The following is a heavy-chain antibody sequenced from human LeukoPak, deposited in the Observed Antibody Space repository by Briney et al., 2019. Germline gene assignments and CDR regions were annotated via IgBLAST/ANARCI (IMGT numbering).Heavy chain of an antibody. D-gene: IGHD6-19*01. CDR1: GFTFSSYW. CDR3: ARTIAGAGSYYGGTGFDY. J-gene: IGHJ4*02. Sequence: PGGSLRLSCAASGFTFSSYWMHWVRQAPGKGLVWVSRISSDESSTSYADSVKGRFTISRDNAKNTLYLHMNSLRAEDTAVYYCARTIAGAGSYYGGTGFDYWGQGTLVTVSS. V-gene: IGHV3-74*01. CDR2: ISSDESST.